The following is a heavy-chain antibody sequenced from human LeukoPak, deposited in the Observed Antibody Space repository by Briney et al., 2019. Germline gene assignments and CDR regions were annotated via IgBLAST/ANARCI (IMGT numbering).Heavy chain of an antibody. D-gene: IGHD5-18*01. CDR2: ISGSGGST. J-gene: IGHJ4*02. Sequence: GGSLRLSCAASGFTFSSYAMSWVRQAPGKGLEWVSAISGSGGSTYYADSVKGRFTISRDNAKNALYLQMNSLAAEDTALYHCARDRSYGSFDFWGQGTLVTVSS. V-gene: IGHV3-23*01. CDR1: GFTFSSYA. CDR3: ARDRSYGSFDF.